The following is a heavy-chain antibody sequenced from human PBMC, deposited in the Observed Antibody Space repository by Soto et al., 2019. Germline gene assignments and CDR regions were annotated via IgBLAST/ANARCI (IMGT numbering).Heavy chain of an antibody. CDR2: IYYSGST. D-gene: IGHD4-17*01. CDR1: GGSISSYY. CDR3: AAVGYDYARTRDY. J-gene: IGHJ4*02. Sequence: QVQLQESGPGLVKPSETLSLTCTVSGGSISSYYWSWIRQPPGKGLEWIGYIYYSGSTNYNPSLQSRVTIPVDTSKNRFSLKLSSVTAADTAVYYCAAVGYDYARTRDYWGQGTLVTVSS. V-gene: IGHV4-59*01.